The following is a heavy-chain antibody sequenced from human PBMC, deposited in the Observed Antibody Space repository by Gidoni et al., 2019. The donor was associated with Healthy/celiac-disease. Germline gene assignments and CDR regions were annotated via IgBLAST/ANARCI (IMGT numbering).Heavy chain of an antibody. CDR3: AKDNSAGIAYGPVGFDY. Sequence: QVQLVESGGGVVQPGGSLRLSCSASGFTFSSYGMHWVRQAPGKGLEWVAFIRYDGSNKYYADSVKGRFNISRDNSKNTRYLQMNSLRAEDTAVYYCAKDNSAGIAYGPVGFDYWGQGTLVTVS. V-gene: IGHV3-30*02. D-gene: IGHD6-13*01. CDR1: GFTFSSYG. CDR2: IRYDGSNK. J-gene: IGHJ4*02.